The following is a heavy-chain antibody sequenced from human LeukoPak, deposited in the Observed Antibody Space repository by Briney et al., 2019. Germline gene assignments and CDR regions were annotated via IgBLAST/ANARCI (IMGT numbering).Heavy chain of an antibody. V-gene: IGHV4-59*01. CDR2: IYYSGST. CDR3: ARFGSTMVRGVIITAFDI. CDR1: GCTISSYY. D-gene: IGHD3-10*01. Sequence: SETLSLTCTVSGCTISSYYWSWIRQPPGKGLEWVWYIYYSGSTNYNPSLKSLVTISVDTSKNQFSLKLISVTAADAAVYYCARFGSTMVRGVIITAFDIWGQGTMVTVSS. J-gene: IGHJ3*02.